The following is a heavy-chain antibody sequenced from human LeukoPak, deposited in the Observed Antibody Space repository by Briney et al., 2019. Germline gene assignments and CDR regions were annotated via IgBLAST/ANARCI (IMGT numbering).Heavy chain of an antibody. CDR1: GYSFTSYW. CDR3: ATLGRIAARRGAFDI. V-gene: IGHV5-51*01. D-gene: IGHD6-6*01. CDR2: IYPGDSDT. Sequence: TGESLKISCKGSGYSFTSYWIGWVRQMPGKGLEWMGIIYPGDSDTRYSPSFQGQVTISADKSISTAYLQWSSLKASDTAMYYCATLGRIAARRGAFDIWGQGTMVTVSS. J-gene: IGHJ3*02.